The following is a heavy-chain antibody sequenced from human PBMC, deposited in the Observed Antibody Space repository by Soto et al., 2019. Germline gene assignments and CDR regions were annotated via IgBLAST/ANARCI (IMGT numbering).Heavy chain of an antibody. Sequence: PGGSLRLSCAASGFTFSSYGMHWVRQAPGKGLEWVAVIWYDGSNKYYADSVKGRFTISRDNSKNTLYLQMNSLRAEDTAVYYCARDQGATVTADNFDYWGQGTLVTVSS. CDR2: IWYDGSNK. J-gene: IGHJ4*02. V-gene: IGHV3-33*01. CDR3: ARDQGATVTADNFDY. CDR1: GFTFSSYG. D-gene: IGHD4-17*01.